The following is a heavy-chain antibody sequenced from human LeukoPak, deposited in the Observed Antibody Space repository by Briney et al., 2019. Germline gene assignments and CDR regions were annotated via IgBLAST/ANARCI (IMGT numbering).Heavy chain of an antibody. J-gene: IGHJ4*02. Sequence: SETLSLTCAVYGGSFSEYFWNWIRQPPGKGLEWIGEINHSGSTNYNSSLKSRVTISVDTSKNQFSLKLSSVTAADTAVYYCAREVGLLDYWGQGTLVTVSS. V-gene: IGHV4-34*01. CDR2: INHSGST. CDR3: AREVGLLDY. CDR1: GGSFSEYF. D-gene: IGHD2-15*01.